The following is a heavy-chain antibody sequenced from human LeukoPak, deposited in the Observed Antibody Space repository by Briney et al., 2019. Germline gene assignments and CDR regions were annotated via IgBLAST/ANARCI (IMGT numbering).Heavy chain of an antibody. CDR2: ISYDGSNK. Sequence: PGRSLRLSCAASGFTFSIYGMHWVRQAPGKGLEWVAFISYDGSNKYYADSVKGRFTISRDSSKNTLYLQMNSLRPEDTAVYYCSKGYDYGDYAADYWGQGTLVTVSS. CDR3: SKGYDYGDYAADY. D-gene: IGHD4-17*01. J-gene: IGHJ4*02. CDR1: GFTFSIYG. V-gene: IGHV3-30*18.